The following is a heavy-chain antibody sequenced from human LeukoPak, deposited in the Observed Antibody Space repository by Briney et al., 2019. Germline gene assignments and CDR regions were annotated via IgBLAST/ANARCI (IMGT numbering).Heavy chain of an antibody. CDR3: AREVGSGCSLGFDY. Sequence: PGGSLRLSCAASGFTFSSYWMSWVRQAPGKGLEWVANIKQDGSEKYYVDSVKDRFTISRDNAKNSLYLQMNSLRAEDTAVYYCAREVGSGCSLGFDYWGQGTLVTVSS. CDR2: IKQDGSEK. D-gene: IGHD2-15*01. V-gene: IGHV3-7*01. CDR1: GFTFSSYW. J-gene: IGHJ4*02.